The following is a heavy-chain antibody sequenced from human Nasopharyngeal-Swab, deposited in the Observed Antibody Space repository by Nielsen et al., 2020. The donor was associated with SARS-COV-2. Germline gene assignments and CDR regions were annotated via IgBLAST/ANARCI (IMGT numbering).Heavy chain of an antibody. CDR3: ARGPLGGYCSSTSCYSGAFDI. J-gene: IGHJ3*02. V-gene: IGHV3-74*01. CDR2: INSDGSST. CDR1: GFTSSSYW. D-gene: IGHD2-2*01. Sequence: GESLKISCAASGFTSSSYWMHWVRQAPGKGLVWVSRINSDGSSTSYADSVKGRFTISRDNAKNTLYLQMNSLRAEDTAVYYCARGPLGGYCSSTSCYSGAFDIWGQGTMVTVSS.